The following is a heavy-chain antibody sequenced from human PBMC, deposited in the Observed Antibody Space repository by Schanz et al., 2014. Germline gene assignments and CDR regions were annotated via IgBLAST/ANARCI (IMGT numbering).Heavy chain of an antibody. J-gene: IGHJ4*02. CDR1: GYSFTPFP. Sequence: QVQLVQSGTQVKKPGASVKVSCKASGYSFTPFPIHWVRQAPGQRLEWMGIINPSGGGTSYALRFQDRLTMTRDTSTSTFYMELSSLRSEDTAVYYCARGGSMVQEINFAYWGQGSLXTVSS. D-gene: IGHD3-10*01. CDR2: INPSGGGT. V-gene: IGHV1-46*03. CDR3: ARGGSMVQEINFAY.